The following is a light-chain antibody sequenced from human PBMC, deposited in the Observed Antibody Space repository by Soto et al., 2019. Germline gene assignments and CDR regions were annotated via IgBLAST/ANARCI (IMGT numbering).Light chain of an antibody. J-gene: IGKJ4*01. Sequence: DIQMTQSPSTLSASVGDRVTITCRASQGISNYLIWFQQQTRKAAQSLIFSASSLQSGVLSKCSGSGSGRDVTLTIISLQQEDFATYYCHQYFNCQLTFGGGTQVE. CDR2: SAS. CDR3: HQYFNCQLT. CDR1: QGISNY. V-gene: IGKV1-16*02.